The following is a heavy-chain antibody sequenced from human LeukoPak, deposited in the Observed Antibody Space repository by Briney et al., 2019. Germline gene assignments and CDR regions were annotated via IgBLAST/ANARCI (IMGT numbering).Heavy chain of an antibody. CDR1: GFTSSSYW. J-gene: IGHJ4*02. CDR3: ARDRGYCSSTSCPSLDY. Sequence: GGSLRLSCAASGFTSSSYWMSWVRQAPGKGLEWVANIKQDGSEKYYVDSVKGRFTISRDNAKNSLYLQMNSLRAEDTAVYYCARDRGYCSSTSCPSLDYWGQGTLVTVSS. V-gene: IGHV3-7*03. D-gene: IGHD2-2*01. CDR2: IKQDGSEK.